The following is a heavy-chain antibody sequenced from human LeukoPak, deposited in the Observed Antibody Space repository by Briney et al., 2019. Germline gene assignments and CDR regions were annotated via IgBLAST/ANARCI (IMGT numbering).Heavy chain of an antibody. J-gene: IGHJ6*03. V-gene: IGHV1-8*03. Sequence: ASVKVSCKASGYTFTSYDINWVRQATGQGLEWMGWMNPNSGNTGYVQNFQGRVTITRNTSISTAYMELSSLRSEDTAVYYCARAPRWQGYYYYMDVWGKGTTVTVSS. CDR3: ARAPRWQGYYYYMDV. CDR2: MNPNSGNT. CDR1: GYTFTSYD. D-gene: IGHD2-15*01.